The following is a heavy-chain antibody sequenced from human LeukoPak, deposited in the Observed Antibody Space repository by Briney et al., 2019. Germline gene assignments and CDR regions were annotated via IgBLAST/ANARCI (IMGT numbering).Heavy chain of an antibody. J-gene: IGHJ4*02. CDR1: GFTFISYG. V-gene: IGHV3-30*02. CDR3: AKDHSQSFDS. CDR2: IQYEGSNK. Sequence: GGSLRLSCAASGFTFISYGMPSVRQAPGKGLEWVAFIQYEGSNKYYADSLNRRFTIYRDNSKNTLYLQMNSLRAEDTAVYYCAKDHSQSFDSGGQGTLVTVST. D-gene: IGHD2-21*01.